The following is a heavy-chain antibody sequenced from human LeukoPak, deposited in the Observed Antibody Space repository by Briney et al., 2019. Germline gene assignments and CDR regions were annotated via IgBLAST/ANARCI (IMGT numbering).Heavy chain of an antibody. CDR2: IYYSGST. V-gene: IGHV4-39*01. Sequence: SETLFLTCTVSGGSISSTTYYWGWIRRPPGKGLEWIGSIYYSGSTYYNPSLKSRVTVSVDTSKNQFSLILSSVTAADTAVYYCVRGSTLRHYQYWGQGTLVTVSS. CDR1: GGSISSTTYY. CDR3: VRGSTLRHYQY. D-gene: IGHD3-16*01. J-gene: IGHJ4*02.